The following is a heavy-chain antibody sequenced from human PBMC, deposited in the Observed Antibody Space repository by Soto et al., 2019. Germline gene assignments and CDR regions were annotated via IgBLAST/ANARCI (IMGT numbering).Heavy chain of an antibody. D-gene: IGHD2-21*02. V-gene: IGHV3-7*03. Sequence: EVHLVESGGGLVQPGGSLRLSCGASGFTSRSYWMSWVRQAPGKGLEWVANINQGGSGEYYLDSVRGRFTISRDNAKNSLYLQMNCLRVDDTAMYFCARVRCSGGDCFYDYWGQGTLVTVSS. J-gene: IGHJ4*02. CDR1: GFTSRSYW. CDR3: ARVRCSGGDCFYDY. CDR2: INQGGSGE.